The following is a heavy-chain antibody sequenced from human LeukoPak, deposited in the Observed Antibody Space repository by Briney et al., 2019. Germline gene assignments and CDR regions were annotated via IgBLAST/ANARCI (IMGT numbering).Heavy chain of an antibody. V-gene: IGHV4-59*08. Sequence: SETLSLTCTVSGASINNNFWTWIRQPPGKGLEWIGYIYSSGSANYNPSLKSRVIISGNTSKNQISLNLTSVTAADTAVYFCARHRDYYDTWGHGTLVTVSS. D-gene: IGHD3-22*01. CDR3: ARHRDYYDT. CDR2: IYSSGSA. CDR1: GASINNNF. J-gene: IGHJ4*01.